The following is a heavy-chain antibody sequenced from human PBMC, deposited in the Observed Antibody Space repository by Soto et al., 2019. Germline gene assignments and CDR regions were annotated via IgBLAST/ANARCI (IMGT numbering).Heavy chain of an antibody. D-gene: IGHD3-22*01. Sequence: EVQLLESGGGLVQPGESLRLSCAASGFTFSSYAMSWVRQAPGKGLEWVSVITGSGGSTFYADSVKGRFTISRDNSKKTLYLQMHSLRAGDTAVYYCAKVGDTSGHYCDPFDYWGQGTLVMVSS. J-gene: IGHJ4*02. CDR2: ITGSGGST. CDR1: GFTFSSYA. CDR3: AKVGDTSGHYCDPFDY. V-gene: IGHV3-23*01.